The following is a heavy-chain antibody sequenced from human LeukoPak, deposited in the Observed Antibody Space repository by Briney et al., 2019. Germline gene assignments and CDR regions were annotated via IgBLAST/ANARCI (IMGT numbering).Heavy chain of an antibody. CDR1: GGSISSSIYY. V-gene: IGHV4-39*07. CDR2: IDYSGGA. CDR3: ARYLAAGYFDL. J-gene: IGHJ2*01. D-gene: IGHD6-25*01. Sequence: SETLSLTCTVSGGSISSSIYYWGWIRQPPGKGLEWIGSIDYSGGAFYNPSLKSRVTISVDTSKNQFSLKLSSVTAADTAVYYCARYLAAGYFDLWGRGTLVTVSS.